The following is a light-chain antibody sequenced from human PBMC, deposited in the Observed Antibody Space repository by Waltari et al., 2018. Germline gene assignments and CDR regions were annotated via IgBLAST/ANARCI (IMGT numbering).Light chain of an antibody. Sequence: QSVLTQPPSVSGAPGQRVTISCTGSGSNIGAGYDVHWYQQLPRAAPKLLIFVRTRRPVGVPDRFFGSTSGTSASLAITGLQAEDEADYYCQSYDTSLRVVFGGGTKLTVL. CDR3: QSYDTSLRVV. J-gene: IGLJ3*02. CDR1: GSNIGAGYD. CDR2: VRT. V-gene: IGLV1-40*01.